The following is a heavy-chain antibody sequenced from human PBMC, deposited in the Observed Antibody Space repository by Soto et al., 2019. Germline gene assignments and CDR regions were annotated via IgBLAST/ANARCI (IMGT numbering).Heavy chain of an antibody. CDR3: ARGRYSSGWNFDY. D-gene: IGHD6-19*01. Sequence: SETLSLTCAAYGGSFSGYYWSWIRQPPGKGLEWIGEINHSGSTNYNPSLKSRVTISVDTSKNQFSLKLSSVTAADTAVYYCARGRYSSGWNFDYWGQGTLVTVSS. J-gene: IGHJ4*02. V-gene: IGHV4-34*01. CDR1: GGSFSGYY. CDR2: INHSGST.